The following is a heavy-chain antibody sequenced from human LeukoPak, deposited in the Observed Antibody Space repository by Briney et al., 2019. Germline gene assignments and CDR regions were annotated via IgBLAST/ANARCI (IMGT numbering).Heavy chain of an antibody. Sequence: KPSETLSLTCAVSGYSISSGYYWGWIRQPPGKGLEWFGSIYHSGSTYYNPSLKSRVTISVDTSKNQFSLKLSSVTAADTAVYYCARTGGYYYYMDVWGKGTTVTVSS. CDR1: GYSISSGYY. V-gene: IGHV4-38-2*01. D-gene: IGHD2-15*01. J-gene: IGHJ6*03. CDR2: IYHSGST. CDR3: ARTGGYYYYMDV.